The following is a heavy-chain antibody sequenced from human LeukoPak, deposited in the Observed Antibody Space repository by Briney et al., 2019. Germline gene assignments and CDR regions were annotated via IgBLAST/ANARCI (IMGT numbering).Heavy chain of an antibody. CDR2: INHSGRT. CDR1: GGSLNVYY. J-gene: IGHJ4*02. CDR3: APIFGDYSDFAS. D-gene: IGHD4-17*01. V-gene: IGHV4-34*01. Sequence: NPSETLSLTCAVFGGSLNVYYWSWIRQPPGRGLEWIGEINHSGRTNYNPSLKSRVTISLDKTMNQFSLRLSSVTAADTAVYFCAPIFGDYSDFASWDQGTLVTVSS.